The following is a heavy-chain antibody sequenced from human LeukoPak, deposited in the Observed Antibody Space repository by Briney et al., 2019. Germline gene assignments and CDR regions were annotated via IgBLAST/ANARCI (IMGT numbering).Heavy chain of an antibody. CDR2: IKEDGGVK. V-gene: IGHV3-7*01. CDR1: GFTFSDSW. CDR3: ARDPGRGGKATMDY. J-gene: IGHJ4*02. Sequence: PGGSLRLSCAASGFTFSDSWMNWVRQAPGKGLEWVANIKEDGGVKNYVDSVKGRFTISRDNAKNSLCLQMNNLRVEDTAVYYCARDPGRGGKATMDYWGQGTLVTVSS. D-gene: IGHD3-16*01.